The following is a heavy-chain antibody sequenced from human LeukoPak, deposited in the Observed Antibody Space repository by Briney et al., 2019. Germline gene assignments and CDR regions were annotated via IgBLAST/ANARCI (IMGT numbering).Heavy chain of an antibody. CDR2: IIPMFDTA. D-gene: IGHD5-12*01. V-gene: IGHV1-69*13. Sequence: SVKVSCKASGYTFTSYYMHWVRQAPGQGLEWMGGIIPMFDTADYAQKFQDRVTITADESTSTAYMELSSLRSEDTAVYYCARCPWLRDGQGAYYFDYWGQGTLVTVSS. CDR1: GYTFTSYY. J-gene: IGHJ4*02. CDR3: ARCPWLRDGQGAYYFDY.